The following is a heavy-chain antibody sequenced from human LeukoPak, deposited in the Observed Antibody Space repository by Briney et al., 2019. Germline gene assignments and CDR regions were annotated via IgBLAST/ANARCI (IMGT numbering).Heavy chain of an antibody. Sequence: SETLSLTCTVSGGSISSRSYYWGWIRQPPGKGLEWIGSIYYSGSTYYNPSLKSRVTISVDTSKNQFSLKLSSVTAADTAVYYCARNRQWPDYYYYMDVWGKGTTVTVSS. CDR3: ARNRQWPDYYYYMDV. CDR1: GGSISSRSYY. CDR2: IYYSGST. J-gene: IGHJ6*03. V-gene: IGHV4-39*01. D-gene: IGHD6-19*01.